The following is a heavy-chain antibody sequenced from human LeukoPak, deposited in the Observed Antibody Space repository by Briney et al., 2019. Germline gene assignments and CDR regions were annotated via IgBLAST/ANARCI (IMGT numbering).Heavy chain of an antibody. CDR3: ARQGYSSSWYRGPGDY. D-gene: IGHD6-13*01. V-gene: IGHV1-2*02. CDR1: GYTFTGYY. Sequence: ASVKVSCKASGYTFTGYYMHWVRQAPGQGLEWMGWINPNSGGTNYAQKFQGRVTMTRDTSISTAYMELSRLRSDDTAVYYCARQGYSSSWYRGPGDYWGQGTLVTVSS. J-gene: IGHJ4*02. CDR2: INPNSGGT.